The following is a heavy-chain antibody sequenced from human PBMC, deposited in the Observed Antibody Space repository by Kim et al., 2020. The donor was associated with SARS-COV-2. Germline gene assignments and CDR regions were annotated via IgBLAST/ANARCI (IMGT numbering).Heavy chain of an antibody. CDR3: ARERVVAVAASYYGMDV. Sequence: LKSRVTISVDTSKNQFSLKLSSVSAADTAVYYCARERVVAVAASYYGMDVWGQGTTVTVSS. V-gene: IGHV4-30-2*04. D-gene: IGHD6-19*01. J-gene: IGHJ6*02.